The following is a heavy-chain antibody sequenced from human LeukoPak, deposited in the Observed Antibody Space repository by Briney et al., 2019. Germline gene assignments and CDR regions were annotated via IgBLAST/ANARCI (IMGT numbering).Heavy chain of an antibody. V-gene: IGHV3-7*01. D-gene: IGHD1-1*01. CDR3: ARETAEYNLLWYFDY. Sequence: PGGSLRLSCAASGFTFSSYWMSWVRQAPGKGLEWVANIKQDGSEKYYVDSVKGRFTISRDNAKNSLYLQMNSLRAEDTAVYYCARETAEYNLLWYFDYWGQGTLVTVSS. CDR2: IKQDGSEK. J-gene: IGHJ4*02. CDR1: GFTFSSYW.